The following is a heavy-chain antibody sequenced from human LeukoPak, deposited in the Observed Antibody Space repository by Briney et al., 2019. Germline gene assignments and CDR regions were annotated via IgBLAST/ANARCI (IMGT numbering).Heavy chain of an antibody. CDR2: IIPIFGTA. CDR1: GYTFTSYG. Sequence: ASVKVSCKASGYTFTSYGISWVRQAPGQGLEWMGGIIPIFGTANYAQKFQGRVTITADESTSTAYMELSSLRSEDTAVYYCARDAVPYYYDSSGYWGYGMDVWGQGTTVTVSS. D-gene: IGHD3-22*01. J-gene: IGHJ6*02. V-gene: IGHV1-69*13. CDR3: ARDAVPYYYDSSGYWGYGMDV.